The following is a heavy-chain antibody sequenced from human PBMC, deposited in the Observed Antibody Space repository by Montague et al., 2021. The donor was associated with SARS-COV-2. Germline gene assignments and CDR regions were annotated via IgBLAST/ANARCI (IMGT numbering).Heavy chain of an antibody. Sequence: SLRLSCAASGFTSSSYGMHWVRQAPGKGLEWAAVIWYDGSNKYYADSVKGRFTISRDNSKNTLYLQMNSLRAEDTAVYYCARDRYYYGSGSLDAFDIWGQGTMCTVSS. V-gene: IGHV3-33*01. J-gene: IGHJ3*02. CDR1: GFTSSSYG. CDR2: IWYDGSNK. CDR3: ARDRYYYGSGSLDAFDI. D-gene: IGHD3-10*01.